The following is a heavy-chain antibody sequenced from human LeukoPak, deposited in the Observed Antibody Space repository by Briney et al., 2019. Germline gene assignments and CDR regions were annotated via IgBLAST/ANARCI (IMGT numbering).Heavy chain of an antibody. J-gene: IGHJ6*02. CDR1: GGSISSYY. D-gene: IGHD4-23*01. CDR2: IYYSGST. CDR3: ARAPTPADYGGNSDRHYGMDV. V-gene: IGHV4-59*01. Sequence: SETLSLTCTVSGGSISSYYWSWIRQPPGKGLEWIGYIYYSGSTNCNPSLKSRVTISVDTSKNQFSLKLSSVTAADTAVYYCARAPTPADYGGNSDRHYGMDVWGQGTTVTVSS.